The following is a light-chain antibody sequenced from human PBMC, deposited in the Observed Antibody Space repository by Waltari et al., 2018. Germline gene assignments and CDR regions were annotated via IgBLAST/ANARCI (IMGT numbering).Light chain of an antibody. J-gene: IGKJ3*01. CDR2: TAS. CDR1: ENIRDY. CDR3: QQTYDNIRT. V-gene: IGKV1-39*01. Sequence: DIQMTQSPSPLSASVGDSVTISCRASENIRDYLHWYQQRPGAAPKVIIYTASTLQSGVPSRFSGSGSGTDFTLTISGLQPEDVATYYCQQTYDNIRTFGPGTKVEIK.